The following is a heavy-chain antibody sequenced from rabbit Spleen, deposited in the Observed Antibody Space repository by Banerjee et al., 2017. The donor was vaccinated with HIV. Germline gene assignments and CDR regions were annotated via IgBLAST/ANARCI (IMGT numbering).Heavy chain of an antibody. J-gene: IGHJ4*01. D-gene: IGHD7-1*01. CDR3: VREAGYAGYGDGNL. V-gene: IGHV1S45*01. CDR1: GFSFSRDYH. Sequence: QEQLVESGGDLVKPGASLTLTCSASGFSFSRDYHMCWVRQAPGKGLEWIACISVVTDFDYYATWAKGRFTISRTSSTSVTLQMTSLTAADTATYFCVREAGYAGYGDGNLWGQGTLVTVS. CDR2: ISVVTDFD.